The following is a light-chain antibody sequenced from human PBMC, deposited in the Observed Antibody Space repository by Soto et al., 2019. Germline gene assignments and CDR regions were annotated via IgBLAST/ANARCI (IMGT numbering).Light chain of an antibody. CDR1: SSDVGDYDY. Sequence: QSVLTQPASVSGSPGQSITISCTGTSSDVGDYDYVSWYQQHPGKAPKLMIYEVSNRPSGVSNRFSGSKSGNTASLTIAGLQTEVEADYYCSSYTASGTLPYVFGTGTKVTVL. J-gene: IGLJ1*01. V-gene: IGLV2-14*01. CDR3: SSYTASGTLPYV. CDR2: EVS.